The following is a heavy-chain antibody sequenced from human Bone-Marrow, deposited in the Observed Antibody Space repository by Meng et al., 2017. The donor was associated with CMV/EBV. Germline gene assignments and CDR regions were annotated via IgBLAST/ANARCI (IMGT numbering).Heavy chain of an antibody. V-gene: IGHV4-34*01. D-gene: IGHD3-22*01. CDR1: GGSFSGYY. J-gene: IGHJ3*02. CDR3: AREGAYYYDSSGYYSGDAFDI. CDR2: INHSANT. Sequence: GSLRLSCAVYGGSFSGYYWSWIRQPPGKGLEWIGEINHSANTNYNPSLKSRVTISVDTSKNQFSLKLSSVTAADTAVYYCAREGAYYYDSSGYYSGDAFDIWGQGTMVTVSS.